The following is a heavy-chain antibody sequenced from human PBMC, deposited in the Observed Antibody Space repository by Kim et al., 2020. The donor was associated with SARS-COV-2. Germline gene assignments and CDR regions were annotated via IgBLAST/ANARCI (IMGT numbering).Heavy chain of an antibody. D-gene: IGHD6-13*01. J-gene: IGHJ6*02. CDR2: ITTSGST. V-gene: IGHV4-34*01. CDR1: GGSFSGYS. CDR3: ARVRSSRFIIFYYYGMDV. Sequence: SETLSLTCAVYGGSFSGYSWSWIRQPPGKGLEWIGEITTSGSTNYHPSLKSRVTISVDTSKNQFSLKLSSVTAADTAVYYCARVRSSRFIIFYYYGMDVWGQGTTVTVSS.